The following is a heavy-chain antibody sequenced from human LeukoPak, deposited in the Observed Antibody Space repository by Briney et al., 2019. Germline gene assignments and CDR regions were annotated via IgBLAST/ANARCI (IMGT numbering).Heavy chain of an antibody. Sequence: TSETLSLTCTVSGVSISSGSYYWSWIRQPAGKGLEWIGRIYTSGSTNYNPSLKSRVTMSVDTSKNQFSLKLSSVTAADTAVYYCARQANYYGSGSSSEFDYWGQGTLVTVSS. V-gene: IGHV4-61*02. CDR1: GVSISSGSYY. D-gene: IGHD3-10*01. CDR2: IYTSGST. J-gene: IGHJ4*02. CDR3: ARQANYYGSGSSSEFDY.